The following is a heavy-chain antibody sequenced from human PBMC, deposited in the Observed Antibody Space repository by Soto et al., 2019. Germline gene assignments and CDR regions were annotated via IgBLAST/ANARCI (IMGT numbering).Heavy chain of an antibody. CDR1: GGSISSSNW. J-gene: IGHJ5*02. D-gene: IGHD6-13*01. CDR3: AREEQQLVRLYNWFDP. Sequence: SETLSLTCAVSGGSISSSNWWSWVRQPPGKGLEWIGEIHHSGSTNYNTSLKSRVTISVDKSKNQFSLKLSSVTAADTAVYYCAREEQQLVRLYNWFDPWGQGTLVTVSS. V-gene: IGHV4-4*02. CDR2: IHHSGST.